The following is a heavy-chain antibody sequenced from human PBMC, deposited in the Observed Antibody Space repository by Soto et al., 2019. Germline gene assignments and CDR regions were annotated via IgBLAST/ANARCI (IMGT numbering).Heavy chain of an antibody. CDR2: VSAYNRNT. CDR1: GFTFSNYG. Sequence: QVQLVQSGAEVKKPGASVKVSCRASGFTFSNYGITWVRQAPGQGLEWMGWVSAYNRNTDMAQKYEGRVTLTTDTATQTAYLELRGLRSYDTAVSFCARERQYEPLLYWGQGTLVTVSS. D-gene: IGHD2-2*01. CDR3: ARERQYEPLLY. V-gene: IGHV1-18*04. J-gene: IGHJ4*02.